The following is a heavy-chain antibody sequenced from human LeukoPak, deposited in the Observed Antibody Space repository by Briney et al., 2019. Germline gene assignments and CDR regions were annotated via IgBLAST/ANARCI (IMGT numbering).Heavy chain of an antibody. V-gene: IGHV3-7*01. CDR3: ARSRQWLTEDAFDI. D-gene: IGHD6-19*01. CDR2: IKQDGSEK. CDR1: GFTFSSCW. Sequence: GGSLRLSCAASGFTFSSCWMNWVRQAPGKGLEWVANIKQDGSEKYYVDSVKGRFTISRDNAKNSLYLQMNSLRAEDTAVYYCARSRQWLTEDAFDIWGQGTMVTVSS. J-gene: IGHJ3*02.